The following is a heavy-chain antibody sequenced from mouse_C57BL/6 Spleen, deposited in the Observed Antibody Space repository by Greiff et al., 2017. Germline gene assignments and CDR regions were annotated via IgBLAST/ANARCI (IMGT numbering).Heavy chain of an antibody. J-gene: IGHJ1*01. Sequence: VQLQQPGAELVKPGASVKLSCKASGYTFTSYWMHWVKQRPGQGLEWIGMIHPNSGSTNYNEKFKSKATLTVDKSSSTAYMQLSSLTSEDSAVYYCARERDGYYPYFDVWGAGTPVTVSS. V-gene: IGHV1-64*01. CDR3: ARERDGYYPYFDV. D-gene: IGHD2-3*01. CDR1: GYTFTSYW. CDR2: IHPNSGST.